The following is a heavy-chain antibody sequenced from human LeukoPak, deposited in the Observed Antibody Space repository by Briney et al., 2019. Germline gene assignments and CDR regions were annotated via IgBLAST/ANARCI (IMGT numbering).Heavy chain of an antibody. CDR2: INPSGGST. D-gene: IGHD3-10*01. J-gene: IGHJ4*02. CDR3: ASRITYYYGSGSPSPQYYFDY. V-gene: IGHV1-46*01. Sequence: ASVKVSCKASGYTFTGYYMHWVRQAPGQGLEWMGIINPSGGSTSYAQKFQGRVTITRDTSASTAYMELSSLRSEDTAVYYCASRITYYYGSGSPSPQYYFDYWGQGTLVTVSS. CDR1: GYTFTGYY.